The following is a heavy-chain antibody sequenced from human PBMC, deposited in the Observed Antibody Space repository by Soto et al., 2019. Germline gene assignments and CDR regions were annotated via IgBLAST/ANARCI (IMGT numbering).Heavy chain of an antibody. V-gene: IGHV3-48*01. CDR3: ARDYIWGSYRQPLDY. D-gene: IGHD3-16*02. CDR1: GFTFSSYS. CDR2: ISSSSSTI. Sequence: PGGSLRLSCAASGFTFSSYSMNWVRQAPGKGLEWVSYISSSSSTIYYADSVKGRFTISRDNAKNSLYLQMNSLRAEDTAVYYCARDYIWGSYRQPLDYWGQGTLVTVSS. J-gene: IGHJ4*02.